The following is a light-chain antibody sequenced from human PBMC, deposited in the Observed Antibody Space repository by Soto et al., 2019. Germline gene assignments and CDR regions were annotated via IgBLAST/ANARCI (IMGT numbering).Light chain of an antibody. V-gene: IGLV1-40*01. Sequence: QSVLTQPPSVSGAPGQRVTISCTGSSSNIGAGYDVHWYQQLPGTAHKLLIYGNSNRPSGVPDRFSGSKSGTSASLAITGLKDEDEADYYCQSYDSSLSAVVFGGGTKLTVL. CDR1: SSNIGAGYD. CDR2: GNS. CDR3: QSYDSSLSAVV. J-gene: IGLJ2*01.